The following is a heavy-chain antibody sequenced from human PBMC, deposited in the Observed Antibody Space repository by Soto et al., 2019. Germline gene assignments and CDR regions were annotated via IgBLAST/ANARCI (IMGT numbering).Heavy chain of an antibody. Sequence: PSETRSLPGTVSGGCLRNCYWSGLRQPPGKGLEWIGYVYYIGSTNYNPPLKSRVTLSVDTSKNQFSPKLNSVTAADTAVYFCARQEGYSSGWYPFDYWGQGALVT. CDR2: VYYIGST. V-gene: IGHV4-59*08. J-gene: IGHJ4*02. CDR1: GGCLRNCY. D-gene: IGHD6-19*01. CDR3: ARQEGYSSGWYPFDY.